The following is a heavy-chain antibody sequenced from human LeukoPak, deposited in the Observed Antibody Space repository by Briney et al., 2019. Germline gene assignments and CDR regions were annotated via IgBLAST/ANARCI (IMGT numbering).Heavy chain of an antibody. CDR3: ARASYGHTYYYGPGSYLVAFDI. V-gene: IGHV1-2*02. CDR2: INPNSGGT. CDR1: GYTFTGYY. Sequence: ASVKVSCKASGYTFTGYYMHWVRQAPGQGLEWMGWINPNSGGTNYAQKFQGRVTMTRDTSISTAYMELSRLRSDDTAVYYCARASYGHTYYYGPGSYLVAFDIWGQGTMVTVSS. D-gene: IGHD3-10*01. J-gene: IGHJ3*02.